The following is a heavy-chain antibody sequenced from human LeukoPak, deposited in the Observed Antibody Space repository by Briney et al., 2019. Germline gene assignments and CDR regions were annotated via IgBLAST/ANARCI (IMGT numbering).Heavy chain of an antibody. D-gene: IGHD5-24*01. Sequence: ASVKVSCKASGYTFTSYDINWVRQATGQGLEWMGWMNPKSGNTGYAQKFQGRVTMTRNTSISTAYMELSSLRSEDTAVYYCARGYYVNVEMATIDDYLGHWGQGTLVTVSS. CDR2: MNPKSGNT. CDR3: ARGYYVNVEMATIDDYLGH. V-gene: IGHV1-8*01. CDR1: GYTFTSYD. J-gene: IGHJ4*02.